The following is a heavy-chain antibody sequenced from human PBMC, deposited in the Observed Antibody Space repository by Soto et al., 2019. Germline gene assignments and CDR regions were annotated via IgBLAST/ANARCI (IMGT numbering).Heavy chain of an antibody. CDR3: ARGGSLNWYFDL. V-gene: IGHV3-23*01. Sequence: GGSLRLSCAASGFSFNTYDMSWVRQAPGTGLEWVSSITTTGHSTYYADSVKGRFTISRDNAKNTLYLQMNSLRVEDTAVYYCARGGSLNWYFDLWGRGTLVTVSS. CDR1: GFSFNTYD. CDR2: ITTTGHST. D-gene: IGHD1-26*01. J-gene: IGHJ2*01.